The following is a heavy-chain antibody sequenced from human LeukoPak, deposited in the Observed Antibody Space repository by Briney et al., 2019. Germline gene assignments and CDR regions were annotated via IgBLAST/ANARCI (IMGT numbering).Heavy chain of an antibody. Sequence: GGSLRLSCAASGFTFSSYGMHWVRQAPGKGLEYVSAISSNGANTFYANSVKGRFTISRDNSKNTLYLQMGSLKPEDMAVYYCARDGCGGDRCGRYFDTGGKEPLVTVP. CDR1: GFTFSSYG. J-gene: IGHJ4*02. D-gene: IGHD2-21*01. CDR2: ISSNGANT. V-gene: IGHV3-64*01. CDR3: ARDGCGGDRCGRYFDT.